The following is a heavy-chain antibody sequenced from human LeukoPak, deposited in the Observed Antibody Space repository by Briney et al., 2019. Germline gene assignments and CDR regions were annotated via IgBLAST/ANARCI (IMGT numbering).Heavy chain of an antibody. Sequence: SETLSLTCTVSGGSISSDYWSWIRQPPGKGLEWIGYIYYSGTTNYNPSLKSRVTVSVATSKKQFSLKLSSVTAADTAVYYCAKGALIAAPDAFDIWGQGTMVTVSS. CDR2: IYYSGTT. CDR3: AKGALIAAPDAFDI. CDR1: GGSISSDY. J-gene: IGHJ3*02. V-gene: IGHV4-59*01. D-gene: IGHD6-6*01.